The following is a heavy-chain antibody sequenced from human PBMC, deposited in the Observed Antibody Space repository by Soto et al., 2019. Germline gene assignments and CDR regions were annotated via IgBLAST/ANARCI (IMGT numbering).Heavy chain of an antibody. Sequence: SETLSLTCAVSGVSISSYYWSWIRQPPGKGLEWIGNVYYSGSTRYNPSLKSRVTISVDPSNSQFSLKLTSVTAADTAVYYCARGQVVATQHRGQGTLVTVSS. CDR2: VYYSGST. CDR1: GVSISSYY. J-gene: IGHJ4*02. V-gene: IGHV4-59*12. D-gene: IGHD2-15*01. CDR3: ARGQVVATQH.